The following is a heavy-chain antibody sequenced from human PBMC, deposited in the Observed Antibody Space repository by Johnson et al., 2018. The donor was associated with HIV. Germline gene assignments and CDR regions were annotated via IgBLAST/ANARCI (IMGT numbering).Heavy chain of an antibody. Sequence: VQLVESGGGLVQPGGSLRLSCAASGFTFSSYWMSWVRQAPGKGLEWVANIKQDGSEKYYVDSVKGRFTISRDNAKNSLYLQMNSLRAEDTAVYYCARERGYSSRTAFDIWGQGTMVTVSS. CDR3: ARERGYSSRTAFDI. D-gene: IGHD6-19*01. V-gene: IGHV3-7*05. J-gene: IGHJ3*02. CDR1: GFTFSSYW. CDR2: IKQDGSEK.